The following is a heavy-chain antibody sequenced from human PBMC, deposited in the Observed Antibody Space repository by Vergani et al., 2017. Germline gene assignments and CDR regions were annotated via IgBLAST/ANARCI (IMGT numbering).Heavy chain of an antibody. CDR3: AVTRLRGVHRSWPPYDY. V-gene: IGHV1-2*02. J-gene: IGHJ4*02. Sequence: QVQLVQSGAEVKKPGASVKVSCKASGYTFTGYYMHWVRQAPGQGLEWMGWINPNSGGTNYAQKFQGRVTMTRDTSISTAYMELSRLRSDGTAVYYCAVTRLRGVHRSWPPYDYWGQGTLVTVSS. D-gene: IGHD3-10*01. CDR1: GYTFTGYY. CDR2: INPNSGGT.